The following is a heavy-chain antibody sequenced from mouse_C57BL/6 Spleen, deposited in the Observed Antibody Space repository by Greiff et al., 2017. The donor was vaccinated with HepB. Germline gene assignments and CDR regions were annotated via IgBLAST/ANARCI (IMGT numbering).Heavy chain of an antibody. CDR3: ARKGDGSSLDY. CDR1: GYAFSSYW. J-gene: IGHJ2*01. Sequence: VNLVESGAELVKPGASVKISCKASGYAFSSYWMNWVKQRPGKGLEWIGQIYPGDGDTNYNGKFKGKATLTADKSSSTAYMQLSSLTSEDSAVYFCARKGDGSSLDYWGQGTTLTVSS. V-gene: IGHV1-80*01. CDR2: IYPGDGDT. D-gene: IGHD1-1*01.